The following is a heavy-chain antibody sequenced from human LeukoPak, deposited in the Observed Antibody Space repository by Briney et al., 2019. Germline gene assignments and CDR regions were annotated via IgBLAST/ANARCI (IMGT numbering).Heavy chain of an antibody. Sequence: GESLKISCKGSGYTFTNYWIGWVRQMPGKGLEFMGIIYPGDSDTRYSPSFQGQVTISVDKSINTAYLQWSSLKASDTAMYYCARAITMIVVAPDYWGQGTLVTVSS. J-gene: IGHJ4*02. CDR1: GYTFTNYW. CDR3: ARAITMIVVAPDY. CDR2: IYPGDSDT. D-gene: IGHD3-22*01. V-gene: IGHV5-51*01.